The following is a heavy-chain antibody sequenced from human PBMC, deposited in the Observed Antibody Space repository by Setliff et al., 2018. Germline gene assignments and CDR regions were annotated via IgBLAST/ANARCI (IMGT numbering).Heavy chain of an antibody. CDR1: GFTFSSYA. V-gene: IGHV3-23*01. D-gene: IGHD2-2*01. CDR3: AKAPAPYAASLLNWFDP. Sequence: GGSLRLSCAASGFTFSSYAMNWVRQAPGKGLEWVSAISGSGGGTYYADSVKGRFTISRDNSKNTLYLQMNSPRAEDTAVYYCAKAPAPYAASLLNWFDPWGQGTPVTVSS. J-gene: IGHJ5*02. CDR2: ISGSGGGT.